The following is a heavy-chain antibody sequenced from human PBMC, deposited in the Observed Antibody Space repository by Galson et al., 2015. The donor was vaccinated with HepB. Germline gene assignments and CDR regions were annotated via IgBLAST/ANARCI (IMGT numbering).Heavy chain of an antibody. D-gene: IGHD6-19*01. CDR3: AKEYGGGRYYYYYGMDV. CDR1: GFTFSSYG. Sequence: SLRLSCAASGFTFSSYGMHWVRQAPGKGLEWVAVISYDGSNKYYADSVKGRFTISRDNSKNTLYLQMNSLRAEDTAVYYCAKEYGGGRYYYYYGMDVWGQGTTVTVSS. V-gene: IGHV3-30*18. J-gene: IGHJ6*02. CDR2: ISYDGSNK.